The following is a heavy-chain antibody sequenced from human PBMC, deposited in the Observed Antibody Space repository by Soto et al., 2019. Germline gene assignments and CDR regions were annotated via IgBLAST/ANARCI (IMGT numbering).Heavy chain of an antibody. D-gene: IGHD6-19*01. CDR3: ARDAQPKGVAADGASDY. CDR2: ITTYNGNR. CDR1: GYTFKNYG. Sequence: QVQLVQSGPEVKNPGASVKVSCKASGYTFKNYGIKWVRQAPGQGLEWVGWITTYNGNRYSAEKFQGRLTMTTDTSTSTTDMELKSLTSDDTGVYYCARDAQPKGVAADGASDYWGQGTLVTVSS. V-gene: IGHV1-18*01. J-gene: IGHJ4*02.